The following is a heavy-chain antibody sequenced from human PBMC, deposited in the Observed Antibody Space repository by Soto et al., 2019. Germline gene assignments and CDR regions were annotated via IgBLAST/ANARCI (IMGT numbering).Heavy chain of an antibody. CDR3: ARDQTLYSSSTHAFDI. CDR2: INPSGGST. V-gene: IGHV1-46*02. Sequence: GASVEVCSKASGYTFNCYYLHWVRQAPGQGLEWMGIINPSGGSTSYAQKFQGRVTMTRDTSTSTVYMELSSLRSEDTAVYYCARDQTLYSSSTHAFDIWGQGTMVTVSS. CDR1: GYTFNCYY. D-gene: IGHD6-6*01. J-gene: IGHJ3*02.